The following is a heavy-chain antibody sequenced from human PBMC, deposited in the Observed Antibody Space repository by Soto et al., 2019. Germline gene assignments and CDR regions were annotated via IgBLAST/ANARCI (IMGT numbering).Heavy chain of an antibody. J-gene: IGHJ6*02. D-gene: IGHD6-6*01. CDR2: ISAYNGNT. V-gene: IGHV1-18*04. Sequence: ASVKVSCKASGYTFTSYGISWVRQAPGQGLEWMGWISAYNGNTNYAQKLQGRVTMTTDTSTSTAYMELRSLRSDDTAVYYCARVQIAAYGVLYGMDVWGQGTTVTVSS. CDR1: GYTFTSYG. CDR3: ARVQIAAYGVLYGMDV.